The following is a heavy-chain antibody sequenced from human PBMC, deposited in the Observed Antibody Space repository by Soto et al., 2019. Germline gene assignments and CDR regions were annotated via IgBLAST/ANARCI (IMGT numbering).Heavy chain of an antibody. J-gene: IGHJ6*03. CDR3: ASGPIAVAGTGPRYYSIDV. CDR1: GYTFTGYY. V-gene: IGHV1-2*04. Sequence: QVQLVQSGAEVKKPGASVKVSCKASGYTFTGYYMHWVRHAPGQGLEWMGWINTNSGGTNYAQKFQGWVTMTRDTSISPAYMELSRLSSDDTAVYYGASGPIAVAGTGPRYYSIDVWGKGTPGNVSS. CDR2: INTNSGGT. D-gene: IGHD6-19*01.